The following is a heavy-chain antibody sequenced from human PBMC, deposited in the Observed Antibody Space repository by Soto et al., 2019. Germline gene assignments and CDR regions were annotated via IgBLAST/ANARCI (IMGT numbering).Heavy chain of an antibody. Sequence: ASVKVSCKASGYTFTSYGISWVRQAPGQGLEWMGWISAYNGNTYYNPSLKSRVTISVDTSKNQFSLKLSSVTAADTAVYYCARLYGDYDYYFDYWGQGTLVTVSS. CDR2: ISAYNGNT. D-gene: IGHD4-17*01. CDR3: ARLYGDYDYYFDY. J-gene: IGHJ4*02. V-gene: IGHV1-18*01. CDR1: GYTFTSYG.